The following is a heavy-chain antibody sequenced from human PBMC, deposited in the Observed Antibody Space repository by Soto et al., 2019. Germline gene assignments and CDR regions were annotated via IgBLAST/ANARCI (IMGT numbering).Heavy chain of an antibody. V-gene: IGHV4-59*08. CDR3: ASGPRGRGYLYYYYYMDV. J-gene: IGHJ6*03. D-gene: IGHD3-22*01. Sequence: PSETLSLTCTVSGGSISSYYWSWIRQPPGKGLEWIGYIYYSGSTNYNPSLKSRVTISVDTSKNQFSLKLSSVTAADTAVYYCASGPRGRGYLYYYYYMDVWGKGTTVTVSS. CDR1: GGSISSYY. CDR2: IYYSGST.